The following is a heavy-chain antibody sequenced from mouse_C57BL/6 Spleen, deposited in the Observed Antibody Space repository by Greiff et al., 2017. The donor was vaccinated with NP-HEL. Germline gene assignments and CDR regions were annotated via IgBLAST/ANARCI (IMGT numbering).Heavy chain of an antibody. CDR1: GYTFTDHT. J-gene: IGHJ3*01. CDR2: IYPRDGST. Sequence: VQLQQSDAELVKPGASVKISCKVSGYTFTDHTIHWMKQRPEQGLEWIGYIYPRDGSTKYNEKFKGKATLTADKSSSTAYMQINSLTSEDSAVYVCAREKFKGTAWFAYWGQGTLVTVSA. D-gene: IGHD2-14*01. V-gene: IGHV1-78*01. CDR3: AREKFKGTAWFAY.